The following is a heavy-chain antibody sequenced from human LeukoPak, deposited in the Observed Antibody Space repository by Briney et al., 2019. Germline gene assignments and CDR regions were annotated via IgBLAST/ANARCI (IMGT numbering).Heavy chain of an antibody. J-gene: IGHJ4*02. Sequence: SETLSLTCAVSGGSISSGGYSWSWIRQPPGKGLEWIGYIYHSGSTYYNPSLKSRVTISVDTSKNQFSLKLSSVTAADTAVYYCARDRVRGNSNPFFDYWGQGTLVTVSS. CDR3: ARDRVRGNSNPFFDY. V-gene: IGHV4-30-2*01. D-gene: IGHD4-11*01. CDR2: IYHSGST. CDR1: GGSISSGGYS.